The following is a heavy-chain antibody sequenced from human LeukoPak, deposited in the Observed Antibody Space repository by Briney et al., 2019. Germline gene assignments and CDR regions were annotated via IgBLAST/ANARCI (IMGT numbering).Heavy chain of an antibody. V-gene: IGHV3-23*01. CDR2: ISGSGGST. Sequence: GGSLRLSCAASGFTFSGYAMSWVRQAPGKGLEWVSAISGSGGSTYYADSVKGRFTISRDNSKNTLYLQMNSLRAEDTAVYYCAKEFRIVVVPASPFDYWGQGTLVTVSS. CDR3: AKEFRIVVVPASPFDY. J-gene: IGHJ4*02. CDR1: GFTFSGYA. D-gene: IGHD2-2*01.